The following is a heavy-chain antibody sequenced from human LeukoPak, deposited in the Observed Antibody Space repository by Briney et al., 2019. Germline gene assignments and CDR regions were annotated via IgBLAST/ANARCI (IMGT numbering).Heavy chain of an antibody. D-gene: IGHD5-12*01. CDR1: GASTSHFY. CDR3: ARSAEWLRNAFAI. J-gene: IGHJ3*02. CDR2: MHNSGSS. Sequence: PSETLSLSCTVSGASTSHFYWNWIRQPPGRGLEWIGYMHNSGSSKHNPSLKSRVTISIDTSKNQFSLQLTSVTAADTAIYYCARSAEWLRNAFAIWGQGTMVSVSS. V-gene: IGHV4-59*01.